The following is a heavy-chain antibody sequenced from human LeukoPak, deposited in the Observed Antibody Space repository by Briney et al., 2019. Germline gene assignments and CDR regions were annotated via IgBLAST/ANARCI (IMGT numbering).Heavy chain of an antibody. V-gene: IGHV3-9*01. Sequence: PGGSLRLSCAASGFTFDDYAMHWVRQVPGKGLEWVSGISWNSGSIGYADSVKGRFTISRDNAKNSLYLQMNSLRAEDTAVYYCAKDGTVTTRAFDYWGQGTLVTVSS. J-gene: IGHJ4*02. CDR1: GFTFDDYA. D-gene: IGHD4-17*01. CDR2: ISWNSGSI. CDR3: AKDGTVTTRAFDY.